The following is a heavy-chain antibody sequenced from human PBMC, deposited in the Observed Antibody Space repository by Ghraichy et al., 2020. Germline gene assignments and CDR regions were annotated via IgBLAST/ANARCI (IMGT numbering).Heavy chain of an antibody. CDR3: ARIPSSSSYYYYYMDV. D-gene: IGHD6-6*01. CDR2: IYPGDSDT. Sequence: GESLNISCKGSGYSFTSYWIGWVRQMPGKGLEWMGIIYPGDSDTRYSPSFQGQVTISADKSISTAYLQWSSLKASDTAMYYCARIPSSSSYYYYYMDVWGKGTTVTVSS. CDR1: GYSFTSYW. J-gene: IGHJ6*03. V-gene: IGHV5-51*01.